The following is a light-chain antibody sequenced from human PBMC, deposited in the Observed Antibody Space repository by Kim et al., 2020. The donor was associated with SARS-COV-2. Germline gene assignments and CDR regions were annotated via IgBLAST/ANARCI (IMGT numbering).Light chain of an antibody. Sequence: SASVGDRFPITCQASQDISNYLNWYQQKPGKAPKLLIYDASNLETGVPSRFSGSASGTDFTFTISGLQPEDVATYYCQQYDVLPYTFGQGTKLEI. CDR2: DAS. CDR3: QQYDVLPYT. CDR1: QDISNY. V-gene: IGKV1-33*01. J-gene: IGKJ2*01.